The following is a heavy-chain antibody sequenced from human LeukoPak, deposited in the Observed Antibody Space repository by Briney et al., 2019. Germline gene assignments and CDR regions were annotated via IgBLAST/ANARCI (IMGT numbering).Heavy chain of an antibody. J-gene: IGHJ4*02. CDR2: INHSGST. Sequence: SETLSLACAVYGGSFSGYYWSWIRQPPGKGLEWIGEINHSGSTNYNPSLKSRVTISVDTSKNQFSLKLSSVTAADTAVYYCAGAMVRGVTPDDYWGQGTLVTVSS. CDR3: AGAMVRGVTPDDY. D-gene: IGHD3-10*01. CDR1: GGSFSGYY. V-gene: IGHV4-34*01.